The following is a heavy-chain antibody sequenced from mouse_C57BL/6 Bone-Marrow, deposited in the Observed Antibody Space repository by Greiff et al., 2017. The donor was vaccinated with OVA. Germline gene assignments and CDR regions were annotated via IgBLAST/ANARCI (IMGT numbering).Heavy chain of an antibody. CDR2: IDPSDSYT. D-gene: IGHD2-5*01. CDR3: ARRGSNFAY. CDR1: GYTFTSYW. J-gene: IGHJ3*01. V-gene: IGHV1-50*01. Sequence: VQLQQPGAELVKPGASVKLSCKASGYTFTSYWMQWVKQRPGQGLEWIGEIDPSDSYTNYNQKFKGKATLTVDTSSSTAYMQLSSLTSEDSAVYYCARRGSNFAYWGQGTLVTVSA.